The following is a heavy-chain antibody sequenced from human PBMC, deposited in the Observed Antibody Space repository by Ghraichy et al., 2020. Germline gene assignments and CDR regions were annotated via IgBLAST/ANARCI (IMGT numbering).Heavy chain of an antibody. V-gene: IGHV3-7*03. Sequence: GGSLRLSCAASGFSFSSYWMSWVRQAPGKGLEWVVSIKEDGSEKSFVDSVKGRFTISRDNAKNSLFLQMNSLRAEDTAVYYCTRVQTIRIRTIYHYYGMDVWGQGTTVTVSS. CDR3: TRVQTIRIRTIYHYYGMDV. J-gene: IGHJ6*02. CDR2: IKEDGSEK. CDR1: GFSFSSYW. D-gene: IGHD5-24*01.